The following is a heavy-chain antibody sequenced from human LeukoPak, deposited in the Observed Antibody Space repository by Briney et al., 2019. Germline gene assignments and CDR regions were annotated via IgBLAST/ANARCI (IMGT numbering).Heavy chain of an antibody. CDR3: ARGWSGFDY. D-gene: IGHD2-15*01. J-gene: IGHJ4*02. CDR2: IYHSGST. V-gene: IGHV4-38-2*02. CDR1: GYSISSGYY. Sequence: SETPSLTCTVSGYSISSGYYWGWIRQPPGKGLEWIGSIYHSGSTYYNPSLKSRVTISVDTSKNQFSLKLSSVTAADTAVYYCARGWSGFDYWGQGTLVTVSS.